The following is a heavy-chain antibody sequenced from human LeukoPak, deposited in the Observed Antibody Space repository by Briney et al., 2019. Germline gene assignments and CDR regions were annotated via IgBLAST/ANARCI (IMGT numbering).Heavy chain of an antibody. D-gene: IGHD6-6*01. Sequence: GGSLRLSCAASGFTFSNYGMHWVRQAPGKGLEWVAVIWYDGSSKYNADSVKGRFTISRDNAKNSLYLQMNSLRAEDTAVYYCAREDSSSSGFDYWGQGTLVTVSS. CDR3: AREDSSSSGFDY. CDR2: IWYDGSSK. V-gene: IGHV3-33*01. J-gene: IGHJ4*02. CDR1: GFTFSNYG.